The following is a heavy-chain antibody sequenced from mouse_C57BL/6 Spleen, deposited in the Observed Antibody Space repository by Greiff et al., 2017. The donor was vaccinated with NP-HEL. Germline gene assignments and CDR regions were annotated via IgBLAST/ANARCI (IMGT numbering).Heavy chain of an antibody. D-gene: IGHD2-4*01. V-gene: IGHV1-15*01. CDR3: TRLRGDYDFDY. J-gene: IGHJ2*01. CDR2: IDPETGGT. CDR1: GYTFTDYE. Sequence: VQLQQSGAELVRPGASVTLSCKASGYTFTDYEMHWVKQTPVHGLEWIGAIDPETGGTAYNQKFKGKAILTADKSSSTAYMELRSLTSEDSAVYYCTRLRGDYDFDYWGQGTTLTVSS.